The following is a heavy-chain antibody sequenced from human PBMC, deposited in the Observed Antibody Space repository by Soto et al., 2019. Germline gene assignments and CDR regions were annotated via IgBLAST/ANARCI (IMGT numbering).Heavy chain of an antibody. CDR1: GFSLSTSGVG. J-gene: IGHJ5*02. Sequence: QITLKESGPTLVKPTQTLTLTCTFSGFSLSTSGVGVGWIRQPPGKALEWLALIYWDDDKRNSPSLKSRLTITQDXXKXQXXLTLPHLDPVDTATYYCAHSTNYDDSSGWGDWCDPWGQGTLVTVSS. CDR2: IYWDDDK. CDR3: AHSTNYDDSSGWGDWCDP. V-gene: IGHV2-5*02. D-gene: IGHD3-22*01.